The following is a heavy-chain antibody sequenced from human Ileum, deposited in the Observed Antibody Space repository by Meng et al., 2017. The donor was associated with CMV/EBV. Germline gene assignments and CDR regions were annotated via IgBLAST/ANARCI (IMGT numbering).Heavy chain of an antibody. D-gene: IGHD6-19*01. Sequence: QIPPVQSGGEVKKPGASVRVSCKASGYSFTTFGFTWVRQAPGQGLEWMGWMKANGDNIEYEQKFQGRVTTTADTSTSTAYLELRSLTHDDTAVYYCGAAVAGRGLGMGGIDSWGQGTLVTVSS. CDR2: MKANGDNI. J-gene: IGHJ4*02. CDR3: GAAVAGRGLGMGGIDS. V-gene: IGHV1-18*01. CDR1: GYSFTTFG.